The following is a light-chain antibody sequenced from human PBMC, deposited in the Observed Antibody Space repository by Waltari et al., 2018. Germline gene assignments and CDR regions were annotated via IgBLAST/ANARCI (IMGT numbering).Light chain of an antibody. V-gene: IGKV1-5*03. CDR1: QTLNNF. Sequence: DIQLTQSPSTLSASVGDTVTITCRASQTLNNFLAWYQHKPGKAPKLLIFKASTLESGVPSRFSGSGSGAEFTLTINSLQPDDFATYYCQQYSDDGTFGQGTKVEVK. J-gene: IGKJ1*01. CDR3: QQYSDDGT. CDR2: KAS.